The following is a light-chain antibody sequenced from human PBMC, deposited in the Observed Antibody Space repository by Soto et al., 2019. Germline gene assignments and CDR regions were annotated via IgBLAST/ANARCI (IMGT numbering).Light chain of an antibody. CDR1: RSDVGAYNY. CDR3: SSFTSRFTFV. CDR2: EVT. V-gene: IGLV2-14*01. Sequence: QSVLTQPASVSGSPGQSIAISCTGTRSDVGAYNYVSWYQQHPGKAPKLMISEVTNRPSGVSDRFSGSKSGNTASPTISGLQAEEEADYYCSSFTSRFTFVFGTGTKLTVL. J-gene: IGLJ1*01.